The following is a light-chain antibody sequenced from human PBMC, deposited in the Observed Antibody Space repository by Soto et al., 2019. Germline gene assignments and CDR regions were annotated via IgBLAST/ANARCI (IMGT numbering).Light chain of an antibody. CDR3: QQYYGAPLT. V-gene: IGKV4-1*01. Sequence: DIVMTQSPDSLAVSLGERATINCKSSQSLLYSLNNKNYLAWYQQKPGQPPKLLIHWASTREYGVPDRFTGSGSGPDFTLTISSLQAEDVAVYYCQQYYGAPLTFGGGTKVEIK. CDR1: QSLLYSLNNKNY. CDR2: WAS. J-gene: IGKJ4*01.